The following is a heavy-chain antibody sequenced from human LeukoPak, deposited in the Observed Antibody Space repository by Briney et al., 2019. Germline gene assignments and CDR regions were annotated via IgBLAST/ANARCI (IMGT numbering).Heavy chain of an antibody. D-gene: IGHD5-24*01. Sequence: PGGSLRLSCAASGFTFSSYAMHWVRQAPGKGLEWVAVISYDGNNKYYADSVKGRFTISRDNSKKTLYLQMNSLRAEDTAVYYCARDGYNEEDWYFDLWGRGILVTVSS. V-gene: IGHV3-30-3*01. J-gene: IGHJ2*01. CDR3: ARDGYNEEDWYFDL. CDR2: ISYDGNNK. CDR1: GFTFSSYA.